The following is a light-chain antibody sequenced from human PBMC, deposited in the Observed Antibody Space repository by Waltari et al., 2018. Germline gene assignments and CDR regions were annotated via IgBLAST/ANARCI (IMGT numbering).Light chain of an antibody. Sequence: QSVMTQPPSLSGTPGQTVTISCSGSTSNIGKNFVFWYQQLAGTAPKHLIYKDHQRPSGVPDRFSGSKSGTSASLAISGLQSDDEADYYCAAWDDSDGGRVVFGGGTTLTVL. CDR3: AAWDDSDGGRVV. J-gene: IGLJ2*01. CDR2: KDH. CDR1: TSNIGKNF. V-gene: IGLV1-47*01.